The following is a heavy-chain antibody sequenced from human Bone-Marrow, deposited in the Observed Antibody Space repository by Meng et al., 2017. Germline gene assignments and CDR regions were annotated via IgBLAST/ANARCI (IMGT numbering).Heavy chain of an antibody. CDR2: IWYDGSNK. J-gene: IGHJ6*02. V-gene: IGHV3-33*01. D-gene: IGHD3-16*01. Sequence: GGSLRLSCAASGFTFSSYGMHWVRQAPGKGLEWVAVIWYDGSNKYYADSVKGRFTISRDNAKNSLYLQMNSLRAEDTAVYYCARDGYYDYVWGVRSCYYGMDVWGQGTTVTVSS. CDR3: ARDGYYDYVWGVRSCYYGMDV. CDR1: GFTFSSYG.